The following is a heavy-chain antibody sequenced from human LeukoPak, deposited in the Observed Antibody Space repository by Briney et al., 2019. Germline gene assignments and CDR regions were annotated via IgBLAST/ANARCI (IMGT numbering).Heavy chain of an antibody. D-gene: IGHD5-12*01. V-gene: IGHV3-23*01. CDR3: AKTPWAGYTGYDSLYYFDY. CDR2: ISGSGDIT. Sequence: GGALRLSRVASGFTFRSHATCWVRPGPGTGREGVSLISGSGDITKYADSVEGRFTISRDNSKNTLYLQMNSLRAEDTAVYYCAKTPWAGYTGYDSLYYFDYWGQGTLVTVSS. J-gene: IGHJ4*02. CDR1: GFTFRSHA.